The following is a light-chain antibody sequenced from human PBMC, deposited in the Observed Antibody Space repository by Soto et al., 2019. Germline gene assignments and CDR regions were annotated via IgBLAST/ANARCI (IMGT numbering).Light chain of an antibody. J-gene: IGKJ2*01. CDR1: QSISSN. CDR3: RQSYSTPYT. V-gene: IGKV1-39*01. Sequence: IQMTQSPSALSASVGDRVTITCRASQSISSNLNWYQQKLGKAPKLLIYAASSLQSGVPSRFSGSGSGTDFTLTISSLQPEDFATYYCRQSYSTPYTLGQGTKVDIK. CDR2: AAS.